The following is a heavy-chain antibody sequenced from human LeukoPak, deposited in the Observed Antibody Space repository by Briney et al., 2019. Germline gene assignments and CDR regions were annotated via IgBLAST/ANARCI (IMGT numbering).Heavy chain of an antibody. V-gene: IGHV3-72*01. Sequence: GGSLRLSCAASGFTFSDHYMDWVRQAPGKGLEWVGRTRNKANSYTTEYAASVKGRFTISRDDSKNSLYLQMSSLKTEDTAVYYCATSLVGKYYFDYWSQGTVVTVSS. CDR1: GFTFSDHY. J-gene: IGHJ4*02. D-gene: IGHD2-15*01. CDR2: TRNKANSYTT. CDR3: ATSLVGKYYFDY.